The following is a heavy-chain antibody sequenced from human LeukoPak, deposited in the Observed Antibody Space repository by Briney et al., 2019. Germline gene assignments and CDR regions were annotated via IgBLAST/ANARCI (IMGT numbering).Heavy chain of an antibody. V-gene: IGHV4-59*01. CDR2: IYYSGST. D-gene: IGHD6-6*01. CDR3: ARVIHSSSPIYYYYYYMDV. CDR1: GGSISSYY. Sequence: SETLSLTCTVSGGSISSYYWSWIRQPPGKGLEWIGYIYYSGSTNYNPSLKSRVTISVDTSKNQFSLKLSSVTAADTAVYYCARVIHSSSPIYYYYYYMDVWGKGTTVTASS. J-gene: IGHJ6*03.